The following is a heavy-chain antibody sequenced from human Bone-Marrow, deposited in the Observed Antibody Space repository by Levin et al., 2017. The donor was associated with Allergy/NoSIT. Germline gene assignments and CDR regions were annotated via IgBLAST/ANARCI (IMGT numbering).Heavy chain of an antibody. CDR1: GGSFSGYY. V-gene: IGHV4-34*01. J-gene: IGHJ4*02. Sequence: SETLSLTCAVYGGSFSGYYWSWIRQPPGKGLEWIGEISQTGITNYNPSLKSRVTMSVDTSKNQFSLNLTSVTAADTAVYYCARVFWNGFYTWGFDHWGQGTLVTVSS. CDR2: ISQTGIT. CDR3: ARVFWNGFYTWGFDH. D-gene: IGHD3-3*01.